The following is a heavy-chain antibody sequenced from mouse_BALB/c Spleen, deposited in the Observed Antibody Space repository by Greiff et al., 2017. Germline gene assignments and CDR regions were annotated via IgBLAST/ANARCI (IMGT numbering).Heavy chain of an antibody. J-gene: IGHJ2*01. V-gene: IGHV5-17*02. CDR1: GFTFSSFG. D-gene: IGHD4-1*01. Sequence: DVMLVESGGGLVQPGGSRKLSCAASGFTFSSFGMHWVRQAPEKGLEWVAYISSGSSTIYYADTVKGRFTISRDNPKNTLFLQMTSLRSEDTAMYYCARYWDGYFDYWGQGTTLTVSS. CDR3: ARYWDGYFDY. CDR2: ISSGSSTI.